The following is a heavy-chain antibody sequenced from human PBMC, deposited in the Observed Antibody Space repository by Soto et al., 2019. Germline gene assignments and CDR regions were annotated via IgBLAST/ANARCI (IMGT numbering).Heavy chain of an antibody. CDR2: IIPIFGTA. CDR1: GGTFSSYA. D-gene: IGHD4-4*01. V-gene: IGHV1-69*13. J-gene: IGHJ5*02. CDR3: ARNFHDYSNYGWFDP. Sequence: SVKVSCKASGGTFSSYAISWVRQAPGQGLEWMGGIIPIFGTANYAQKFQGRVTITADESTSTAYMELSSLRSEDTAVYYCARNFHDYSNYGWFDPWGQGILVTVAS.